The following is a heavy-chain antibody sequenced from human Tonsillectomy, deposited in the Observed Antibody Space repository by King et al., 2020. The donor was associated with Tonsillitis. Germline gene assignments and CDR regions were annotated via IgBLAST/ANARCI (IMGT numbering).Heavy chain of an antibody. V-gene: IGHV3-23*04. Sequence: QLVQSGGGLVQPGGSLRLSCAASGFTFSSYAMSWVRQAPGKGLEWVSAVSGSGGSTYAADSVKGRFTISGDNSKNTLYLQMNRLRAEDTAVYYCAKDKVATMPRDAFDFWGQGTMVTVSS. D-gene: IGHD5-12*01. CDR2: VSGSGGST. J-gene: IGHJ3*01. CDR1: GFTFSSYA. CDR3: AKDKVATMPRDAFDF.